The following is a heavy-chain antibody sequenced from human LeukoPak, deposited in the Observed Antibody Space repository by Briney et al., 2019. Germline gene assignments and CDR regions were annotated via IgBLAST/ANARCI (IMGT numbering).Heavy chain of an antibody. CDR2: IYDSGST. CDR3: ARQSISGSSPSYFDY. D-gene: IGHD3-22*01. V-gene: IGHV4-59*01. Sequence: PSETLSLTCTVSGGSISSYYWSWIRQPPGKGLEWIGNIYDSGSTNYNPSLKSRLTISVDTSKNQCSLKLSSVTAADTAVYYCARQSISGSSPSYFDYWGQGTLVTVSS. CDR1: GGSISSYY. J-gene: IGHJ4*02.